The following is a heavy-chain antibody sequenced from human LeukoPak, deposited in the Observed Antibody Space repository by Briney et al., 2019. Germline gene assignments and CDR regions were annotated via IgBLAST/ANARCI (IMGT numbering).Heavy chain of an antibody. CDR3: ARDPLSSSSFDL. J-gene: IGHJ4*02. V-gene: IGHV3-48*01. D-gene: IGHD6-13*01. CDR2: ISSRSATI. CDR1: GFTFSSYS. Sequence: PGGSLRLSCAASGFTFSSYSMNWVRQAPGKGLEWVSYISSRSATIYYADSVKGRFTISRDNAKNSLYQQMNSLRAEDTAVYYCARDPLSSSSFDLWGQGTLVTVSS.